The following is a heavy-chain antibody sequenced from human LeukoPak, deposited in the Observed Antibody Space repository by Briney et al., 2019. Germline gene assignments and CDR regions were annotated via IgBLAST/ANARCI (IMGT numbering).Heavy chain of an antibody. J-gene: IGHJ5*02. CDR1: GGYFSGYY. D-gene: IGHD1-20*01. CDR2: INHSGST. V-gene: IGHV4-34*01. CDR3: ARGNYNWFDP. Sequence: SETLSLTCAVYGGYFSGYYWSWIRQPPGKGLEWIGEINHSGSTNYNPSLKSRVTISVDTSKNQFSLKLSSVTAADTAVYYCARGNYNWFDPWGQGTLVTVSS.